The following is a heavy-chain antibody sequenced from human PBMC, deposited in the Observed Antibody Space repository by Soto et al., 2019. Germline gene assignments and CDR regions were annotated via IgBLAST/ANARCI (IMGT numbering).Heavy chain of an antibody. CDR2: ISGSGGST. CDR3: ATVVPAALFYYGMDV. V-gene: IGHV3-23*01. CDR1: GFTFSSYA. D-gene: IGHD2-2*01. J-gene: IGHJ6*02. Sequence: HPGGSLRLSCAASGFTFSSYAMSWVRQAPGKGLEWVSVISGSGGSTDYADSVKGRFTMYRDNSMNTLYLQMNSLRAEDTAIYYCATVVPAALFYYGMDVWGQGTTVTVSS.